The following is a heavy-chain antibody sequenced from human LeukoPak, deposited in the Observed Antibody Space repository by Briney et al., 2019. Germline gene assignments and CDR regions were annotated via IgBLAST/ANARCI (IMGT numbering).Heavy chain of an antibody. J-gene: IGHJ6*03. CDR3: ARGRVSSSTWYSTYYYYFYMDV. CDR1: DDSITMYY. V-gene: IGHV4-59*01. CDR2: VDHTGST. D-gene: IGHD1-1*01. Sequence: PSETLSLTCSVSDDSITMYYWTWIRQPPGKGLEWIGYVDHTGSTNFNPSLNGRVSISRDTTNNLFSPRLRSVTAADTAVYFCARGRVSSSTWYSTYYYYFYMDVWGKGTTVTVSS.